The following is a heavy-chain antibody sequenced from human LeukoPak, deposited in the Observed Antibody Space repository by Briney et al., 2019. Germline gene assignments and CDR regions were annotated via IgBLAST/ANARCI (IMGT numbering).Heavy chain of an antibody. CDR3: ARDSYDSSGYSEGLF. J-gene: IGHJ4*02. D-gene: IGHD3-22*01. CDR1: GYTFTGSY. Sequence: GASVKVSCKASGYTFTGSYMHWVRQAPGQGLKWMGRINPNSGGTKYAQRFQGRVTMTRDTSISTAYMELSRLRSDDTAVYYCARDSYDSSGYSEGLFWGQGTLVTVSS. V-gene: IGHV1-2*06. CDR2: INPNSGGT.